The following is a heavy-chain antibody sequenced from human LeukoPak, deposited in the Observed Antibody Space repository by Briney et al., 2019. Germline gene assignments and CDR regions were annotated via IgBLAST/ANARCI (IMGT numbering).Heavy chain of an antibody. CDR3: ASRLSKLLWFGEFPLDY. CDR1: GYTFTSYY. V-gene: IGHV1-46*01. CDR2: INPSGGST. Sequence: ASVKVSCKASGYTFTSYYMHWVRQAPGQGLEWMGIINPSGGSTSYAQKFQGRVTMTRDTSTSTVYMELSSLRSEDTAVYYCASRLSKLLWFGEFPLDYWGQGTLVTVSS. J-gene: IGHJ4*02. D-gene: IGHD3-10*01.